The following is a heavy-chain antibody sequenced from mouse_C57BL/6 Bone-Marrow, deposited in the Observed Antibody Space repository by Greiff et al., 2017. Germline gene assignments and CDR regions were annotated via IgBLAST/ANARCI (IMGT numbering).Heavy chain of an antibody. CDR1: GYSFTSYW. CDR3: AICYY. J-gene: IGHJ2*01. V-gene: IGHV1-74*01. Sequence: QVQLQHSGAELVKPAPSVTVSCTVSGYSFTSYWLHWVQQRPGQGLEWIGRIHPSDSDTNYNQQFKGKATLTVDESSSTAYMQPSSLTTEDSAVYYCAICYYWGQGTTLTVSS. CDR2: IHPSDSDT.